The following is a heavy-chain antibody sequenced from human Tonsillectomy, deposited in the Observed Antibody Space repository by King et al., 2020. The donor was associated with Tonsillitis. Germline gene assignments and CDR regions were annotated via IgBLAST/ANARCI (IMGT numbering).Heavy chain of an antibody. V-gene: IGHV4-30-4*01. CDR2: IYYSGST. Sequence: QLQESGPGLVKPSQTLSLTCTVSGGSISSGDYYWSWIRQPPGKGLEWIGYIYYSGSTYYNPSLKSRVTISVDTPKNQFSLKLSSVTAADTAVYYCARDFSSYYGSGSYYYYYYYGMDVWGQGTTVTVSS. D-gene: IGHD3-10*01. J-gene: IGHJ6*02. CDR3: ARDFSSYYGSGSYYYYYYYGMDV. CDR1: GGSISSGDYY.